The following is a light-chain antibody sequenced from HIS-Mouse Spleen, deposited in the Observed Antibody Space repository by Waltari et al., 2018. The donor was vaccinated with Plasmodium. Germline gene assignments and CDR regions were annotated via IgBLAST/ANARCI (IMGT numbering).Light chain of an antibody. Sequence: QSALTQPRSVSGSPGQSVTISCTGTSSDVGGYNYVSWYQQTPGKAPKLMIYDVSKRPSGVPDRFSGAKSGNTASLTSSGLQAEDEADYYCCSYAGSYTLVFGGGTKLTVL. CDR3: CSYAGSYTLV. J-gene: IGLJ2*01. CDR1: SSDVGGYNY. CDR2: DVS. V-gene: IGLV2-11*01.